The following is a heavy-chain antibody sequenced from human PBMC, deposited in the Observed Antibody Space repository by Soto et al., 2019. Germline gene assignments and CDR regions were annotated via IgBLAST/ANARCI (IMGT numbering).Heavy chain of an antibody. Sequence: ASVKVSCKASGYTFTSYGISWVRPAPGQGLEWMGWTNAGDGDTKYSQNFQDRVTLTRDTSASTAYMELSRLRSEATAVYYCARVSLYSSSSLVHWGQGTLVTVSS. D-gene: IGHD6-6*01. CDR1: GYTFTSYG. CDR3: ARVSLYSSSSLVH. J-gene: IGHJ1*01. CDR2: TNAGDGDT. V-gene: IGHV1-3*01.